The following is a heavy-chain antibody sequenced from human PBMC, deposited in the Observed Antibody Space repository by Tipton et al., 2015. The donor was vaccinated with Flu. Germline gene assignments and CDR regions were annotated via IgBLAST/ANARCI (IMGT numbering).Heavy chain of an antibody. V-gene: IGHV3-7*01. D-gene: IGHD1-26*01. CDR3: ASLRVGGSYSRYAFDI. J-gene: IGHJ3*02. Sequence: SLRLSCAASGFTFSTYWMSWVRQAPGKGLEWVANINQDGSEKYSVDSVKGRFTISRDNARNSLYLQMSSLRAEDTAMYYCASLRVGGSYSRYAFDIWGQGTMGTGSS. CDR1: GFTFSTYW. CDR2: INQDGSEK.